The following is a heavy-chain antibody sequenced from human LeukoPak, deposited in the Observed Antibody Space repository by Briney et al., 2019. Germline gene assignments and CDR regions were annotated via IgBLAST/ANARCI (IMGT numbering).Heavy chain of an antibody. CDR1: GFTFSSYA. D-gene: IGHD7-27*01. Sequence: PGGSLRLSCAASGFTFSSYAMSWVRHPPGKRLEWVSIIGNNGGGIHYAVSVRGRFTISRDNSKNALYLQMSSLRVEDTAVYYCAIDPNWGTHSWGQGVLVTVSS. V-gene: IGHV3-23*01. CDR2: IGNNGGGI. J-gene: IGHJ4*02. CDR3: AIDPNWGTHS.